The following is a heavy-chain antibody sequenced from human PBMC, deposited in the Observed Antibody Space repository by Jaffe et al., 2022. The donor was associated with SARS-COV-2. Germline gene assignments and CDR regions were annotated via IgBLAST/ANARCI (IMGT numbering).Heavy chain of an antibody. CDR2: IYPDDSDT. Sequence: EVQLVQSGPEVKKPGESLRISCKGSGYRFTNYWIGWVRQMPGKGLEWMGIIYPDDSDTRYSPSFQGQVTISADKSSSTAFLQWSSLKASDTAIYYCATLTGFNPQRYNWFDSWGQGTLVTVSS. J-gene: IGHJ5*01. CDR1: GYRFTNYW. V-gene: IGHV5-51*01. CDR3: ATLTGFNPQRYNWFDS. D-gene: IGHD3-9*01.